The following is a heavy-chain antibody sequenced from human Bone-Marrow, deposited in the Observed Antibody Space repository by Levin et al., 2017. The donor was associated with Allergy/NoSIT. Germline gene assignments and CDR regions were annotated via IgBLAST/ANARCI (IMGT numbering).Heavy chain of an antibody. CDR2: INSDGSST. CDR1: GFTFSSYW. Sequence: GESLKISCAASGFTFSSYWMHWVRQAPGKGLVWVSRINSDGSSTSYADSVKGRFTISRDNAKNTLYLQMNSLRAEDTAVYYCARDRYRPVAAAGGRDWYFDLWGRGTLVTVSS. J-gene: IGHJ2*01. V-gene: IGHV3-74*01. CDR3: ARDRYRPVAAAGGRDWYFDL. D-gene: IGHD6-13*01.